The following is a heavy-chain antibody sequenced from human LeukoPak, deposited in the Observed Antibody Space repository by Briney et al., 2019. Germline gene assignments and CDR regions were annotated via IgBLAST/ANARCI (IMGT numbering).Heavy chain of an antibody. D-gene: IGHD2-2*01. J-gene: IGHJ5*01. CDR1: GFTFNNYA. V-gene: IGHV3-23*01. CDR3: AKEPREYCSSTSCPNWFDS. CDR2: ISASGGTT. Sequence: PGVSLRLSCAASGFTFNNYAMSWVPQAPGKGLEWVSAISASGGTTYYADSVKGRLTISRDNSENTLFLQMNSLRAEDTAVYYCAKEPREYCSSTSCPNWFDSWGQGTLVTVSS.